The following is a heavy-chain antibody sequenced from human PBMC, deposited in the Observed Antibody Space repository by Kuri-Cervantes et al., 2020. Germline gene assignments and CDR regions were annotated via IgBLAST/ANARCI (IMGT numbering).Heavy chain of an antibody. CDR2: IYTSGST. D-gene: IGHD3-3*01. V-gene: IGHV4-4*07. Sequence: GSLRLSCTVSGGFISSYYWSWIRQPAGKGLERSGRIYTSGSTNHNPSLKSRVTMSVDTSKNQVSLKLSSVTAADTAVYYCARIAPDYDFWSGYYKSSYFDDWGQGTRVTVSS. J-gene: IGHJ4*02. CDR1: GGFISSYY. CDR3: ARIAPDYDFWSGYYKSSYFDD.